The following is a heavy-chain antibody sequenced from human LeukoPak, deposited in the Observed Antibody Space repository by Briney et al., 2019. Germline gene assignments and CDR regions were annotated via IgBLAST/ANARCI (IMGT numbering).Heavy chain of an antibody. V-gene: IGHV3-23*01. CDR1: GFIFSSYA. D-gene: IGHD1-14*01. CDR2: ISGSGGST. J-gene: IGHJ4*02. CDR3: ARGVEPLAANTLAY. Sequence: GGSLRLSCAASGFIFSSYAMSWVRQAPGKGLEWVSTISGSGGSTYYADSVKGRFTISRDNSKNTLYLEMNSLSPDDTAVYYCARGVEPLAANTLAYWGQGTLVTVSS.